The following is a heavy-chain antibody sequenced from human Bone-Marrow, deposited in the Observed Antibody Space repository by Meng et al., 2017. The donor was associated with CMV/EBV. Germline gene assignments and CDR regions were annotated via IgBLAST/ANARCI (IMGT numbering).Heavy chain of an antibody. CDR3: ARGLFGIAARPVSY. J-gene: IGHJ4*02. Sequence: SEPLSLTCAVYGGSFSGYYWRWLRQPPGKGLEWIGEINHSGSTNYNPSLKSRVTISADTSKNQFSLKLSSVTAADTAVYYWARGLFGIAARPVSYWGQGTLVTVSS. CDR1: GGSFSGYY. V-gene: IGHV4-34*01. D-gene: IGHD6-6*01. CDR2: INHSGST.